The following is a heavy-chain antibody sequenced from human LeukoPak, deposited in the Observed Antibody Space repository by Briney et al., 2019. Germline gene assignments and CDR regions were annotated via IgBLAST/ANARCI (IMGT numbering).Heavy chain of an antibody. V-gene: IGHV3-11*03. CDR3: ARIHDSSGYYDY. CDR2: IGSSSSYT. D-gene: IGHD3-22*01. J-gene: IGHJ4*02. Sequence: PGGSLRLSCAASGFTFSDYYMSWIRQAPGKGLEWVSYIGSSSSYTNYADSVKGRFTISRDNAKNSLYLQMNSLRAEDTAVYYCARIHDSSGYYDYWGQGTLVTVSS. CDR1: GFTFSDYY.